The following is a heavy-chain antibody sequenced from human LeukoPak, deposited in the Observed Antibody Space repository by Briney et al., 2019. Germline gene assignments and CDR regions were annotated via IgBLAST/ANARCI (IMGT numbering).Heavy chain of an antibody. CDR3: AKVRNYFDTSGRHFDY. D-gene: IGHD3-22*01. CDR1: GFTFSSYA. Sequence: SGGSLRLSCAASGFTFSSYAMTWVRQAPGKGLEWVSVMSASGGTTYYADSVKGRFTISRDNSKNTLYLQMNSLRAEDTAVYYCAKVRNYFDTSGRHFDYWGQGTLVTVSS. CDR2: MSASGGTT. V-gene: IGHV3-23*01. J-gene: IGHJ4*02.